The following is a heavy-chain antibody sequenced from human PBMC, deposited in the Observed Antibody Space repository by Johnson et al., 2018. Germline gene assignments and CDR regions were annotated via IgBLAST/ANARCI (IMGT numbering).Heavy chain of an antibody. V-gene: IGHV4-59*01. CDR2: IYYSGST. D-gene: IGHD2-21*01. CDR3: ARGYASLIDYYYYMDV. CDR1: GGSISSYY. Sequence: QVQLQESGPGLVKPSEPLSLTCTVSGGSISSYYWSWLRQPPGKGLEWIGYIYYSGSTNYNPSLKSRVTISVDTSKTQFSLKLSPVTAAATAGYYCARGYASLIDYYYYMDVWGKGTTVTVSS. J-gene: IGHJ6*03.